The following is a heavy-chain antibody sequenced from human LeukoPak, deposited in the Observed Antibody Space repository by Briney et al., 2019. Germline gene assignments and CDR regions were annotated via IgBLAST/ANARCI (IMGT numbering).Heavy chain of an antibody. J-gene: IGHJ3*02. Sequence: ASVKVSCQVSGFDLTHYGIAWVRQAPGQGLDWMGWISFHKGDTLYAQKFQERLTVTTDKATGTVYMELRSLRSDDTAVYYCARGTVEMATQGDAFDIWGQGTMVTVSS. CDR2: ISFHKGDT. CDR3: ARGTVEMATQGDAFDI. D-gene: IGHD5-24*01. CDR1: GFDLTHYG. V-gene: IGHV1-18*01.